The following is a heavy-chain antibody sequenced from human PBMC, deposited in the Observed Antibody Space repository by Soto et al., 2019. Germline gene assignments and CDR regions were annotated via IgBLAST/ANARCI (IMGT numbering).Heavy chain of an antibody. CDR1: GGSFSGYY. J-gene: IGHJ2*01. CDR2: INHSGST. CDR3: ARTLYGDYADEAFAWYFDL. V-gene: IGHV4-34*01. Sequence: QEQLQQWGAGLLKPSETLSLTCAVYGGSFSGYYWSWIRQPPGKGLEWMGEINHSGSTNYNPSLKSRVTISVDTSKNQFSLKLSSVTAADTAVYYCARTLYGDYADEAFAWYFDLWGRGTLVTVSS. D-gene: IGHD4-17*01.